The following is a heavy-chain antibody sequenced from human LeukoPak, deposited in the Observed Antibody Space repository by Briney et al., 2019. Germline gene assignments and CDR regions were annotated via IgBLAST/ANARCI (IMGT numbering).Heavy chain of an antibody. D-gene: IGHD6-13*01. Sequence: GGSLRLSCAASGFTSSSYEMNWVRQAPGKGLEWVSYISSSGSTIYYADSVKGRFTISRDNAKNSLYLQMNSLRAEDTAVYYCARYPGIAAAGYWGQGTLVTVSS. V-gene: IGHV3-48*03. CDR3: ARYPGIAAAGY. CDR2: ISSSGSTI. J-gene: IGHJ4*02. CDR1: GFTSSSYE.